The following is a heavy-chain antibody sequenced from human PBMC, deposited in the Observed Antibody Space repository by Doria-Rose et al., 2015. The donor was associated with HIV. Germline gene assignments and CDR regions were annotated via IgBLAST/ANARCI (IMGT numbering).Heavy chain of an antibody. J-gene: IGHJ4*02. V-gene: IGHV2-26*01. Sequence: QVTLKESGPVLVKPTETLTLTCTVSGVSLSSPGMGVSWIRQPPGKALEWLANIFSDDERSYNTSLESRLTISSGTSKSQAVLTMTDMDPVDTATYYCARIKSSRWYHKYYFDFWGQGTLVIVSA. D-gene: IGHD6-13*01. CDR1: GVSLSSPGMG. CDR3: ARIKSSRWYHKYYFDF. CDR2: IFSDDER.